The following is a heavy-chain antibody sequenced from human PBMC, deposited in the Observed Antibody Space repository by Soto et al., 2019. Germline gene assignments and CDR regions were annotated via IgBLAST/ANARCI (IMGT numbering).Heavy chain of an antibody. CDR3: ARAFRELLPYYYYGMDV. CDR2: INHSGST. V-gene: IGHV4-34*01. Sequence: SETLSLTCAVYGGSFSGYYWSWIRQPPGKGLEWIGEINHSGSTNYNPSLKSRVTISVDTSKNQFSLKLSSVTAADTAVYYCARAFRELLPYYYYGMDVWGRGTTVTVSS. D-gene: IGHD1-26*01. CDR1: GGSFSGYY. J-gene: IGHJ6*02.